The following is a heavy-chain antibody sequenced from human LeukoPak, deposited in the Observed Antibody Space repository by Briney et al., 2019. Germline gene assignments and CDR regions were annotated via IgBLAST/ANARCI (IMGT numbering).Heavy chain of an antibody. CDR1: GYSISSGYY. J-gene: IGHJ4*02. Sequence: PSETLSLTCAVSGYSISSGYYWGWIRQPPGKGLEWIGSIYHSGSTYYNPSLKSRVTISVDTSKNQFSLKLSSVTAADTAVYYCAGPGRYYDTTDFDYWGQGTLVTVSS. CDR2: IYHSGST. CDR3: AGPGRYYDTTDFDY. D-gene: IGHD3-22*01. V-gene: IGHV4-38-2*01.